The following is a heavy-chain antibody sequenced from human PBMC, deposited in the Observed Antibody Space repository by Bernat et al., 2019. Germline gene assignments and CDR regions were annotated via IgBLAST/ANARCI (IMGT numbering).Heavy chain of an antibody. CDR3: AGLGSSWSFDY. CDR1: GFTFSSYG. CDR2: IWYDGSNK. V-gene: IGHV3-33*01. J-gene: IGHJ4*02. Sequence: QVQLVESGGGVVQPGRSLRLSCAASGFTFSSYGMDWVRQAPGKGLEWVAVIWYDGSNKYYADSVKGRFTISRDNSKNTVYLQMDSLRAEDTAVYYCAGLGSSWSFDYWGQGSLVTVSS. D-gene: IGHD6-13*01.